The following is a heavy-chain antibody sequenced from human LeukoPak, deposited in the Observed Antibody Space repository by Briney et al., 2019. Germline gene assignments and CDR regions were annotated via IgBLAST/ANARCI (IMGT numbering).Heavy chain of an antibody. CDR1: GGSISSSSYY. CDR3: ARDATLPASSIAPIDY. V-gene: IGHV4-39*07. CDR2: IHYSGST. Sequence: SETLSLTCTVSGGSISSSSYYWGWIRQPPGKGLEWIGSIHYSGSTYYNPSLKSRVTISVDTSKNQFSLKLSSVTAADTAVYYCARDATLPASSIAPIDYWGQGTLVTVSS. D-gene: IGHD6-6*01. J-gene: IGHJ4*02.